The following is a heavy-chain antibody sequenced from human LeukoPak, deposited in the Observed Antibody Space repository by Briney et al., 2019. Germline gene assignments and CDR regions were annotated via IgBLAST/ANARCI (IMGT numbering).Heavy chain of an antibody. CDR2: ISGSGGST. CDR3: AKVGSSSPYFDY. Sequence: GGSLRLSCAASGFTFSSYAMSLVRQAPGKGLEWVSAISGSGGSTYYADSVKGRFTISRDNSKNTLYLRMNSLRAEDTAVYYCAKVGSSSPYFDYWGQGTLVTVSS. J-gene: IGHJ4*02. V-gene: IGHV3-23*01. D-gene: IGHD6-6*01. CDR1: GFTFSSYA.